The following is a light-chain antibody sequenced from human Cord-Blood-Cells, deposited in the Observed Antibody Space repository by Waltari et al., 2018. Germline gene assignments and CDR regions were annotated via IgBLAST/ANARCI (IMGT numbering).Light chain of an antibody. V-gene: IGKV3-15*01. Sequence: EIVMTQSPATLSVSPGERATLSCRASQSVSSNLAWYQQKPGQAPRLLIYGASTRATGIPARFSGSGSGTEFTLTINSLQSEDFATYYCQQSYSTPRTFGQGTKVEIK. CDR3: QQSYSTPRT. J-gene: IGKJ1*01. CDR1: QSVSSN. CDR2: GAS.